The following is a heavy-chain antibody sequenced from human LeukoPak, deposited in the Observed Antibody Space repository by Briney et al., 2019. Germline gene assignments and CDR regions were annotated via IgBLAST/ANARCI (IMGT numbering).Heavy chain of an antibody. CDR3: AELGITMIGGV. V-gene: IGHV3-30*18. D-gene: IGHD3-10*02. J-gene: IGHJ6*04. Sequence: GGSLRLSCAASGFTFSGYGMHWVRQAPGKGLEWVAVISYDGSNKYYADSVKGRFTISRDNAKNSLYLQMNSLRAEDTAVYYCAELGITMIGGVWGKGTTVTISS. CDR2: ISYDGSNK. CDR1: GFTFSGYG.